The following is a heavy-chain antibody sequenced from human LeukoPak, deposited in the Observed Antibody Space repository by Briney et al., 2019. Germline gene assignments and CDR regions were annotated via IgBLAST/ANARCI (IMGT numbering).Heavy chain of an antibody. D-gene: IGHD1-26*01. V-gene: IGHV4-39*01. CDR3: ARHLVSGSYPDYFDY. Sequence: PSETLSLTCTVSGGSISSSTYCWGWIRQPPGKGLEWIGSISYSGNTYYNPSLTSRVTISVDTSKNQFSLKLSSVTAADTAVYYCARHLVSGSYPDYFDYWGQGTLVTVSS. CDR1: GGSISSSTYC. J-gene: IGHJ4*02. CDR2: ISYSGNT.